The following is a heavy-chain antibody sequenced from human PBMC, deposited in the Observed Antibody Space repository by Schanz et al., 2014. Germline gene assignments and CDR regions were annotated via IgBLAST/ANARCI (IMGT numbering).Heavy chain of an antibody. CDR1: GDTFSTYT. D-gene: IGHD2-2*01. CDR2: IIPILGIA. CDR3: ARDRRRYCSTASCLHDNWFDP. J-gene: IGHJ5*02. V-gene: IGHV1-69*08. Sequence: QVQLVQSGAEVKKPGSSVKVSCKASGDTFSTYTISWVRQAPGQGLEWMGRIIPILGIANYAQKVQGRVTMTTDTSTGTAYMELRSLRSDDTAVYYCARDRRRYCSTASCLHDNWFDPWGQGTLVIVSS.